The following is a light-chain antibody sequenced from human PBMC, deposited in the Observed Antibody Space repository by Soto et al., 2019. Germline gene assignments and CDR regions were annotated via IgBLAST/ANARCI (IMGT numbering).Light chain of an antibody. CDR3: AAWDDSLNDVA. CDR2: SNT. Sequence: QSVLTQPPSASGTPGQRVTISCSGSSSNIGSNTVTWFQHLPGTAPKLLIYSNTQRPSGVPDRFSGSKSGTSASLAIGGLQSEDEADYYCAAWDDSLNDVAFGRGTKLTVL. CDR1: SSNIGSNT. J-gene: IGLJ2*01. V-gene: IGLV1-44*01.